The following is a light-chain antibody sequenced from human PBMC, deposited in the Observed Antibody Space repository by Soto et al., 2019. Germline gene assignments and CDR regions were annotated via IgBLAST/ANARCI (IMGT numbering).Light chain of an antibody. CDR3: QQRSNWPST. CDR1: QSVSGY. J-gene: IGKJ4*01. CDR2: DAS. V-gene: IGKV3-11*01. Sequence: EIVLTQSPATLSLSPGERATLSCRASQSVSGYVAWYQQKPGQAPRLLMYDASNRATGIPARFSVSGSGTDFTLTISSLEPVDFAVYYCQQRSNWPSTFGGGTKVVIK.